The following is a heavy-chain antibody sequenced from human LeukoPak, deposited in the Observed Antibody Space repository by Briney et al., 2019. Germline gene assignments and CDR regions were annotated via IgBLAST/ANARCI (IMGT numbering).Heavy chain of an antibody. CDR3: ARTNYDTLTGYYNRWFDP. CDR1: GGSISSYY. Sequence: SETLSLTCTVSGGSISSYYWSWIRQPPGKGLEWIGYIYYSGSTNYNPSLKSRVTISVDTSKNQFSLKLSSVTAADTAVYYCARTNYDTLTGYYNRWFDPWGQGTLVTVSS. V-gene: IGHV4-59*01. D-gene: IGHD3-9*01. CDR2: IYYSGST. J-gene: IGHJ5*02.